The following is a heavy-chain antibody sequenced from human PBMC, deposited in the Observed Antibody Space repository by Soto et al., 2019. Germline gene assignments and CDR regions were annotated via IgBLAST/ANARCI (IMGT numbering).Heavy chain of an antibody. J-gene: IGHJ6*02. Sequence: QVQLVQSGAEVKKPGSSVKVSCKASGGTFSSYAISWVRQAPGQGLEWMGGITPIFGTANYAQKFQGRVTITADESTSTAYMELSSLRSEDTAVYYCARDSVGGVVIQNYYYGMDVWGQGTTVTVSS. CDR3: ARDSVGGVVIQNYYYGMDV. D-gene: IGHD3-3*01. V-gene: IGHV1-69*01. CDR1: GGTFSSYA. CDR2: ITPIFGTA.